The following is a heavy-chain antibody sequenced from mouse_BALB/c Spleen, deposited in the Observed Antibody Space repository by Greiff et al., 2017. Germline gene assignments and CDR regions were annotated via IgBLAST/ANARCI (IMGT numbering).Heavy chain of an antibody. CDR2: IWGDGST. J-gene: IGHJ4*01. CDR3: ARGMILYAMDY. V-gene: IGHV2-6-7*01. Sequence: QVQLKESGPRLVAPSQSLSITCTVSGFSLTGYGVNWVRQPPGKGLEWLGMIWGDGSTDYNSALKSRLSISKDNSKSQVFLKMNSLQTDDTARYYCARGMILYAMDYWGQGTSVTVSS. D-gene: IGHD2-3*01. CDR1: GFSLTGYG.